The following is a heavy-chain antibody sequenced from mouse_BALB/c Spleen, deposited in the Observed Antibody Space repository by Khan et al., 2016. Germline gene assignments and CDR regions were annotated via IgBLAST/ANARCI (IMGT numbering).Heavy chain of an antibody. CDR2: ISFSGST. D-gene: IGHD1-1*01. CDR1: GYSITSDYA. CDR3: ARGGSSYEGAMDY. Sequence: EVQLQESGPGLVKPSQSLSLTCTVTGYSITSDYAWNWIRQFPGNKLEWMGYISFSGSTSYNPSLKSRFSITRDTAKNQFFLQLNSVTTEDTAKYYCARGGSSYEGAMDYWGQGTSVTVSS. V-gene: IGHV3-2*02. J-gene: IGHJ4*01.